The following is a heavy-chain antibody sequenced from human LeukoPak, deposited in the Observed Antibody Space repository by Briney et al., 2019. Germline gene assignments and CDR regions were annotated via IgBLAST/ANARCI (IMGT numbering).Heavy chain of an antibody. Sequence: AGGSLRLSCAASGFTFRSYGIHWVRQAPGKGLEWVANIKQDGSEKYYVDSVKGRFTISRDNAKNSLYLQMNSLRAEDTAVYYCARRLWFGDYWGQGTLVTVSS. J-gene: IGHJ4*02. V-gene: IGHV3-7*01. CDR3: ARRLWFGDY. CDR2: IKQDGSEK. CDR1: GFTFRSYG. D-gene: IGHD3-10*01.